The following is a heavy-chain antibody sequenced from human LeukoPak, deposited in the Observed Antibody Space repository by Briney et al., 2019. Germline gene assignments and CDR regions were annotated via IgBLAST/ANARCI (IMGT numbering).Heavy chain of an antibody. J-gene: IGHJ3*02. CDR2: INHSGST. CDR1: GGSFSGYY. D-gene: IGHD2-2*01. V-gene: IGHV4-34*01. CDR3: ARLSTDAVDI. Sequence: SETLSLTCAVYGGSFSGYYWSWIRQPPGKGLEWIGEINHSGSTNYNPSLKSRVTISVDTSKNQFSLKLSSVTAADTAVYYCARLSTDAVDIWGQGTMVTVSS.